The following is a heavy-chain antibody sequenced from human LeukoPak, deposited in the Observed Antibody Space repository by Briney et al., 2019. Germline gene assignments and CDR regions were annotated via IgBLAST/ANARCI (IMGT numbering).Heavy chain of an antibody. D-gene: IGHD6-13*01. CDR2: ISTSGGAT. CDR1: GFTFSSYA. CDR3: AKARSGSWPYYFDS. V-gene: IGHV3-23*01. J-gene: IGHJ4*02. Sequence: GGSLRLSCAASGFTFSSYAMSWVRQTPGKGLDYFSAISTSGGATYYADSVKGRFTISRDNSKNTLYLQMNSLRAEDTAVYYCAKARSGSWPYYFDSWGKGTLVTVSS.